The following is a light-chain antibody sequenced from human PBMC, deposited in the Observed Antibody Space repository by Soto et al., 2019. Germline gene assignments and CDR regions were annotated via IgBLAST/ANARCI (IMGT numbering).Light chain of an antibody. CDR2: AAS. CDR1: QSLSTNS. V-gene: IGKV3-20*01. J-gene: IGKJ3*01. Sequence: EIVLTQSPGTLSLSPGERATLSCRASQSLSTNSLAWYQQKPGQTPRLLIYAASTRDTDIPDRFNGSGSGTDFALTISRLEPEDFALYYCQQYDASPLTLVPGTKVDIK. CDR3: QQYDASPLT.